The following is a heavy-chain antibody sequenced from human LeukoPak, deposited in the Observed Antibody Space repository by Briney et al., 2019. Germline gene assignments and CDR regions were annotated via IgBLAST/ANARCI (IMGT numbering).Heavy chain of an antibody. Sequence: ASVKVSCKASGGTFSSYAISWERQAPGQGLEWMGGIIPIFGTANYAQKFQGRVTITADKSTSTAYMELSSLRSEDTAVYYCARAPSTPDIVVVPWFDPWGQGTLVTVSS. V-gene: IGHV1-69*06. CDR1: GGTFSSYA. J-gene: IGHJ5*02. CDR2: IIPIFGTA. D-gene: IGHD2-2*01. CDR3: ARAPSTPDIVVVPWFDP.